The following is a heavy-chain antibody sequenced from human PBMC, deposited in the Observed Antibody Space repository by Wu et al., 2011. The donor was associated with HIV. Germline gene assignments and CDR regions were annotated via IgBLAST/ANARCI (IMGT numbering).Heavy chain of an antibody. CDR3: ARDHIVVVPAAPKPYYYYYMDV. Sequence: QVQLVQSGAEVKKPGSSVKVSCKASGGTFSSYAINWVRQAPGQGLEWMGRISAYNGDTNYAQKFQGRVTMTTDTSTSTAYMELRSLRSDDTAFYYCARDHIVVVPAAPKPYYYYYMDVWGKGTTVTVSS. CDR2: ISAYNGDT. V-gene: IGHV1-18*01. D-gene: IGHD2-2*01. CDR1: GGTFSSYA. J-gene: IGHJ6*03.